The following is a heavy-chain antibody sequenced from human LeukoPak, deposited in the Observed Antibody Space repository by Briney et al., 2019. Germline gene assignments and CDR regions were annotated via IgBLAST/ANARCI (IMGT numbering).Heavy chain of an antibody. CDR3: ARRGSYYYYYYMDV. J-gene: IGHJ6*03. V-gene: IGHV4-38-2*02. CDR1: GYSISSGYY. Sequence: SETLSLTCTVSGYSISSGYYWGWIRQPPGKGLEWIGSIYHSGSTYYNPSLKSRVTISVDTSKNQFSLKLSSVTAADTAVYYCARRGSYYYYYYMDVWGKGTTVTVSS. D-gene: IGHD1-26*01. CDR2: IYHSGST.